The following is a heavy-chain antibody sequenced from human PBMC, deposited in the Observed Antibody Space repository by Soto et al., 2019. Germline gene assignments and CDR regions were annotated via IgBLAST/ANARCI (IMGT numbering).Heavy chain of an antibody. Sequence: SETRSLTGTVSGGSIRSGDYYWSWIRQPPGKGLEWIGYIYYTKSTYYHPSLKSPVTMSVGTSKNQFSLKLSSVTAAGTAVYYCARVPAGGNSDYFDYWGQGTLVTVS. D-gene: IGHD2-21*02. V-gene: IGHV4-30-4*02. CDR3: ARVPAGGNSDYFDY. CDR1: GGSIRSGDYY. CDR2: IYYTKST. J-gene: IGHJ4*02.